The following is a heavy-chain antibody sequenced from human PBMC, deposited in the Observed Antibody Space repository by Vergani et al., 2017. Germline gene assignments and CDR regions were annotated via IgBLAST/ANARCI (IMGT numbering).Heavy chain of an antibody. D-gene: IGHD2-2*01. CDR2: IYYSGST. J-gene: IGHJ4*02. CDR3: ARDSDTSYLDY. V-gene: IGHV4-39*07. Sequence: QLQLQESGPGLVKPSETLSLTCTVSGGSLSSSSYYWGWIRQPPGKGLEWIGSIYYSGSTYYNPFLKSRVTISVDPSKNQFSLKLSSVTAADTAVYYCARDSDTSYLDYWGQGTLVTVSS. CDR1: GGSLSSSSYY.